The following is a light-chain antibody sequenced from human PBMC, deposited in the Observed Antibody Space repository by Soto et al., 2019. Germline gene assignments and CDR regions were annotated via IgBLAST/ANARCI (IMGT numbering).Light chain of an antibody. Sequence: ETVLTQSPATLSLSPGERATLSCRASQNIEGYLAWYQQKPGQAPRLLIYDASNRAPGIPARFSGSGAGTDFTLTISSLEPEDFAVYYCQQRAHWPPITFGQGTRLEIK. CDR1: QNIEGY. CDR2: DAS. CDR3: QQRAHWPPIT. V-gene: IGKV3-11*01. J-gene: IGKJ5*01.